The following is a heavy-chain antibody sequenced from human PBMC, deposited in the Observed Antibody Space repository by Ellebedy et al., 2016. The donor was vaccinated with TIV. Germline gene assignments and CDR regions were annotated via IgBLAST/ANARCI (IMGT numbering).Heavy chain of an antibody. V-gene: IGHV3-23*01. CDR2: ISGSGGST. Sequence: GGSLRLSXAASGFTFSSYAMSWVRQAPGKGLEWVSAISGSGGSTYYADSVKGRFTISRDNSKNTLYLQMNSLRAEDTAVYYCAKDVSGASGDPSDYWGQGTLVTVSS. CDR3: AKDVSGASGDPSDY. D-gene: IGHD4-17*01. J-gene: IGHJ4*02. CDR1: GFTFSSYA.